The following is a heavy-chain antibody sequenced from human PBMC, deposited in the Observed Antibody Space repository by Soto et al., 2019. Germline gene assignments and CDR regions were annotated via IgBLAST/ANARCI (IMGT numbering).Heavy chain of an antibody. CDR3: ARAECSSTSCYALDY. V-gene: IGHV4-31*03. J-gene: IGHJ4*02. CDR2: IYYSGNT. D-gene: IGHD2-2*01. CDR1: CGSISSGGYY. Sequence: PSETLSLTCTVSCGSISSGGYYWSWIRQHPGKGLEWIGYIYYSGNTYYNPSIKSRVTISVDTSKNQFSLKLSSVTAADTAVYYCARAECSSTSCYALDYWGQGTLVTVSS.